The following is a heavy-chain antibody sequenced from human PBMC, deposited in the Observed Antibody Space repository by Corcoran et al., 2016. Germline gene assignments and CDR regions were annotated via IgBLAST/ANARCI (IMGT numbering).Heavy chain of an antibody. CDR2: IRSKAYGGTT. D-gene: IGHD3-3*01. V-gene: IGHV3-49*05. CDR1: GFTFGDYA. CDR3: TRREEGRYDFWSGYFIDDAFDI. Sequence: EVQLVESGGGLVKPGRSLRLSCTASGFTFGDYAMSWFRQAPGKGLEWVGFIRSKAYGGTTEYAASVKGRFTISRDESKSIAYLQMNSMKTADNAVYYGTRREEGRYDFWSGYFIDDAFDIWGQGTMVTVSS. J-gene: IGHJ3*02.